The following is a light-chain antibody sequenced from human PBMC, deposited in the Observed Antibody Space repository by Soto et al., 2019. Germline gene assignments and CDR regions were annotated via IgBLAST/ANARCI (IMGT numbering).Light chain of an antibody. J-gene: IGKJ2*01. CDR3: LQNNSYPRT. CDR1: QGIRND. Sequence: DIQMTQSPSSLSASVGDRVTITCRASQGIRNDLDWYQQKPGKAPKRLIYAASSLRIGVPSTFRGSGTEFRLDFTLTISSLQPEDFATYYCLQNNSYPRTFGQGTKLEIK. V-gene: IGKV1-17*01. CDR2: AAS.